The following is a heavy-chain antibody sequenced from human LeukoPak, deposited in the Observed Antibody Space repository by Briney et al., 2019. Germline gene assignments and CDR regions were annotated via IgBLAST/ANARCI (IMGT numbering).Heavy chain of an antibody. CDR1: GYTFTGYY. CDR3: AKDRSGSYLGDFDS. CDR2: ISGYNVHT. D-gene: IGHD6-19*01. Sequence: ASVKVSCKASGYTFTGYYMHWVRQAPGQGLEWMGWISGYNVHTEYSQKFQGRVTLTKDTSTATVYMELRSLTSDDTAVYYCAKDRSGSYLGDFDSWGQGTLVTVSS. V-gene: IGHV1-18*04. J-gene: IGHJ4*02.